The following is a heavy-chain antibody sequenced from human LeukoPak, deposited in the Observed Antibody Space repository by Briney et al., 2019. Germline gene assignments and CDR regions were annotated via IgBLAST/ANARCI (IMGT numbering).Heavy chain of an antibody. V-gene: IGHV4-59*01. CDR1: GGSISDYY. J-gene: IGHJ6*02. Sequence: PSETLSLTCTVSGGSISDYYWSWIRQPPGKGLEWIGYMYYSGGTNYNPSLKSRVTISVDTSKNQFSLNLTSVTAADTAVYYCARESSGWYGMDVWGQGTTVTVSS. D-gene: IGHD6-19*01. CDR2: MYYSGGT. CDR3: ARESSGWYGMDV.